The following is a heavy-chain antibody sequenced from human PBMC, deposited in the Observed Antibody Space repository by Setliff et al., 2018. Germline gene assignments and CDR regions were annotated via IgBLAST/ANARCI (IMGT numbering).Heavy chain of an antibody. V-gene: IGHV4-38-2*02. J-gene: IGHJ4*02. CDR1: GYSISSGYY. CDR2: IYYSGST. Sequence: PSETLSLTCTVSGYSISSGYYWGWIRQPPGKGLEWIGSIYYSGSTYYNPSLKSRVTISVDTSKNQFSLKLSSVAAADTAVYYCARLEGAAAGGLDYWGQGTLVTVSS. D-gene: IGHD6-13*01. CDR3: ARLEGAAAGGLDY.